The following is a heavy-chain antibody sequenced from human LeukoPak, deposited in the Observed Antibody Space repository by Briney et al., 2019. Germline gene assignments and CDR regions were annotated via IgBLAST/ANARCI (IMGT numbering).Heavy chain of an antibody. CDR1: GFTFSNYW. V-gene: IGHV3-74*01. J-gene: IGHJ4*02. Sequence: GGSLRLSCAASGFTFSNYWMHWVRQAPGKGLVWVSRINSDGSSTTYADSVKGRFTISRDNAETTLSLQMNSLRAEDTAVYYCVRDLGGRSGHWGQGTLVTVSS. CDR3: VRDLGGRSGH. CDR2: INSDGSST. D-gene: IGHD1-26*01.